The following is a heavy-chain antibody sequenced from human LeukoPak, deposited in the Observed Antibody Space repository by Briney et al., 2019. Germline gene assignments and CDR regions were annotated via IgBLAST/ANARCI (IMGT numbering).Heavy chain of an antibody. J-gene: IGHJ5*02. CDR1: GGTFSSYA. D-gene: IGHD6-6*01. CDR3: ARVGYSSSSEGVWWFDP. Sequence: GASVKVSCKASGGTFSSYAISWVRQAPGQGLEWMGGIIPIFGTANYAQKFQGRVTITTDEYTSTAYMELSSLRSEDTAVYYCARVGYSSSSEGVWWFDPWGQGTLVTVSS. V-gene: IGHV1-69*05. CDR2: IIPIFGTA.